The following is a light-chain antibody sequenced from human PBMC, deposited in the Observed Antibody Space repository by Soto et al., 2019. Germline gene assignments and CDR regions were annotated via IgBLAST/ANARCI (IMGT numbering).Light chain of an antibody. J-gene: IGKJ5*01. CDR2: DAS. CDR3: QQYDNLPIA. Sequence: DIQMTPSPSSLSASVGDRVTITCQASQDISNYLNWNQQKPGKAPKLLIYDASNLETGVPSRFSGSGSGTDFAFTISSLQPEDIATYYCQQYDNLPIAFGQGTRLEIK. CDR1: QDISNY. V-gene: IGKV1-33*01.